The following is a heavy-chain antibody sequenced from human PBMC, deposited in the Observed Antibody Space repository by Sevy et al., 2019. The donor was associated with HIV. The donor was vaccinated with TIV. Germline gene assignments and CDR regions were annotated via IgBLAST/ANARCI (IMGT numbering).Heavy chain of an antibody. Sequence: ASVKVSCKASGYFFTGYYLHWVRQTPGQGLVWMGRINPNSGGTNYAQNFQGRVTMTRDTSISTAYMELSRLRSDDTAVYYCARGGGYSSGWWTFDYWGQGTLVTVSS. D-gene: IGHD6-19*01. CDR1: GYFFTGYY. J-gene: IGHJ4*02. CDR2: INPNSGGT. CDR3: ARGGGYSSGWWTFDY. V-gene: IGHV1-2*06.